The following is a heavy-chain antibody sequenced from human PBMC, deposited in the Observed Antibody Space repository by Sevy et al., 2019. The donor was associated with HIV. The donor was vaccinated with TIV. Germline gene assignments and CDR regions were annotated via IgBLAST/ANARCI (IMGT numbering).Heavy chain of an antibody. J-gene: IGHJ4*02. CDR3: VRYSSTWYFEY. CDR2: TYYRSKWYS. Sequence: SQTLSLTCGISGDSVSSTSVAWNWIRQSPSRGLEWLGRTYYRSKWYSEYAVTVKSRIAINPDTSKNQFSLHLNSVTPEDTAVYYCVRYSSTWYFEYWGQGTRVTVSS. V-gene: IGHV6-1*01. CDR1: GDSVSSTSVA. D-gene: IGHD6-13*01.